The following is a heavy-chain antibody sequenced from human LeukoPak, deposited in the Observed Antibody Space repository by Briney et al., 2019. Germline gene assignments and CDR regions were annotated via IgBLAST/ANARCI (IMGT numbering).Heavy chain of an antibody. D-gene: IGHD6-19*01. Sequence: PGGSLRLSCAASGFSFSSYVMNWVRQAPGKGLEWVSSISGSGGGTYYANSVKGRFTISRDNSRNTLYLEMNSLRAEDTAVYYCAKISDSSGRKADYWGQGTLVTVSS. V-gene: IGHV3-23*01. CDR3: AKISDSSGRKADY. J-gene: IGHJ4*02. CDR1: GFSFSSYV. CDR2: ISGSGGGT.